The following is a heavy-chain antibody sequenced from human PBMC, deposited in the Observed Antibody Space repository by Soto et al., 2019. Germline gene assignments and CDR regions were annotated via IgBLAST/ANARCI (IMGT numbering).Heavy chain of an antibody. D-gene: IGHD2-15*01. Sequence: EVQLVESGGGLVKPGGSLRLSCAASGFTFSNAWMSWVRQAPGKGLEWVGRIKSKTDGGTTDYAAPVKGRFTISRDDSKNTLYLHMNSLKTEDTAVYYCTTTRYCSGGSCYSYDAFDIWGQGTMVTVSS. CDR3: TTTRYCSGGSCYSYDAFDI. CDR1: GFTFSNAW. V-gene: IGHV3-15*01. J-gene: IGHJ3*02. CDR2: IKSKTDGGTT.